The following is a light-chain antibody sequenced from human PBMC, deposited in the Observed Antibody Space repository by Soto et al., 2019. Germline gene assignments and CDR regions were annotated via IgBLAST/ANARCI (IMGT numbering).Light chain of an antibody. Sequence: EIVLTQSPATLSLSPGERATLSCRASQSVSSYLAWYQQKPGQAPRLLIYDASNRATGIHARFSRSGSGTDFTLPISSLEPEDFAVYSCQQRSNWPPMYTFGQGTKLEIK. CDR3: QQRSNWPPMYT. CDR1: QSVSSY. CDR2: DAS. J-gene: IGKJ2*01. V-gene: IGKV3-11*01.